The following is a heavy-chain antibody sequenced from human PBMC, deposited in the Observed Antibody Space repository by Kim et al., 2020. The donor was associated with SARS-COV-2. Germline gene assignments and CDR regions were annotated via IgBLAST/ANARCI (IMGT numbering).Heavy chain of an antibody. CDR3: ARAVWNYGFGYFDY. Sequence: GGSLRLSCAASGFTFSSYWMSWVRQAPGKGLEWVANIKQDGSEKYYVDSVKGRFTISRDNAKNSLYLQMNSLRAEDTAVYYCARAVWNYGFGYFDYWGQGTLVTVSS. CDR1: GFTFSSYW. V-gene: IGHV3-7*01. J-gene: IGHJ4*02. CDR2: IKQDGSEK. D-gene: IGHD1-7*01.